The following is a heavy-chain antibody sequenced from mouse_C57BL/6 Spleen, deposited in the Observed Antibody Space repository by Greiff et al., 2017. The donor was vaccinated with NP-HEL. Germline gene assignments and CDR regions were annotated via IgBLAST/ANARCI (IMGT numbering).Heavy chain of an antibody. J-gene: IGHJ2*01. D-gene: IGHD2-3*01. CDR2: ISYDGSN. V-gene: IGHV3-6*01. CDR1: GYSITSGYY. Sequence: VQLQQSGPGLVKPSQSLSLTCSVTGYSITSGYYWNWIRQFPGNKLEWMGYISYDGSNNYNPSLKNRISITRDTSKNQFFLKLNSVTTEDTATYYCARVPYDGSLGYWGQGTTLTVSS. CDR3: ARVPYDGSLGY.